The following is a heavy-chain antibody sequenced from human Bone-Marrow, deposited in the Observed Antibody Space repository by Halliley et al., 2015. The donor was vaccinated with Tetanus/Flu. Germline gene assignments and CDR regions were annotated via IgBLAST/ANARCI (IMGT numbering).Heavy chain of an antibody. J-gene: IGHJ4*02. CDR2: INHSGST. D-gene: IGHD3-3*01. V-gene: IGHV4-34*01. CDR1: GGSFSGYS. CDR3: ARGAGGLFIFVAPFDC. Sequence: TLSLTCAVYGGSFSGYSWSWIRQPPGKGLEWIGEINHSGSTNYNPTLKSRVTITADTSKNKFSLKLHSVTAAVTAVYYCARGAGGLFIFVAPFDCRGQGSRVAVSS.